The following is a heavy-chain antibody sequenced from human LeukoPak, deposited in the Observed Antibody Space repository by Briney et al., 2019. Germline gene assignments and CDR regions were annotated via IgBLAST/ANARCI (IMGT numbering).Heavy chain of an antibody. V-gene: IGHV4-4*02. J-gene: IGHJ3*02. Sequence: SETLSLTCAVSGGSISSNNWWSWVRQPPGKGLEWIGEVYHSGSTSYNPSLLSRVTISVDKSKNQFSLEMRSVTVADTAVYYCARFFPPPGDAFDIWGQGTMVTVSS. CDR3: ARFFPPPGDAFDI. CDR1: GGSISSNNW. D-gene: IGHD2/OR15-2a*01. CDR2: VYHSGST.